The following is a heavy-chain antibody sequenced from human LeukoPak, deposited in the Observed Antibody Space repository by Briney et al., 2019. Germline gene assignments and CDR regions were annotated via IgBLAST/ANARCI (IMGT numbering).Heavy chain of an antibody. D-gene: IGHD3-10*01. CDR1: GGSISSYY. CDR3: ARLTFIAPSLWFGESASYYFDY. Sequence: TSSETLSLTCTVSGGSISSYYWSWIRQPPGKGLVWIGYIYYSGSTNYNPSLKSRVTIAVETSKNQFSLKLSSVTAADTAVYYCARLTFIAPSLWFGESASYYFDYWGQGTLVTVSS. CDR2: IYYSGST. V-gene: IGHV4-59*08. J-gene: IGHJ4*02.